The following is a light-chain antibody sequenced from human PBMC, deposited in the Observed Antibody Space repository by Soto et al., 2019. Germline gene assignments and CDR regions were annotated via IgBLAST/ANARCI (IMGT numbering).Light chain of an antibody. J-gene: IGLJ2*01. CDR3: SSYTNSGTYVV. CDR2: EVT. CDR1: NNDVGGYNY. Sequence: QSVLTQPASVSGSPGQSITMSCTGTNNDVGGYNYVSWYQQHPGKAPKLIIFEVTNRPSGVSNRFSGSKSGNTASLSISGLQAEDEADYYCSSYTNSGTYVVFGGGTKVTVL. V-gene: IGLV2-14*01.